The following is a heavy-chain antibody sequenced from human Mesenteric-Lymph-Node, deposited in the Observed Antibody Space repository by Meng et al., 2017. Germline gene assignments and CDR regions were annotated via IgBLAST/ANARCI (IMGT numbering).Heavy chain of an antibody. D-gene: IGHD6-19*01. Sequence: GESLKISCAASRFSLSNYDMGWVRQAPGKGLEWVSGSSTSGGTTYYADSVKGRFTISRDNSQNTLYLQMDSLRAEDSAVYYCAKRLIAVAGRGSYYYYGIDVWGQGTTVTVSS. J-gene: IGHJ6*02. CDR3: AKRLIAVAGRGSYYYYGIDV. V-gene: IGHV3-23*01. CDR1: RFSLSNYD. CDR2: SSTSGGTT.